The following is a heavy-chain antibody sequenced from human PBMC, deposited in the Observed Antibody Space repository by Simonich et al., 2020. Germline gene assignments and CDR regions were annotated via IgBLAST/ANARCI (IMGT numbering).Heavy chain of an antibody. V-gene: IGHV1-2*07. CDR3: ARGPRWTGDDAFDI. CDR1: GYNFTGFY. Sequence: QGQLVQSGAEVKKPGASVKVSCKASGYNFTGFYMHGVRQAPGQALEWMGWVIPNRGGTNYAHQFPGRVTMTRATSISTAYMELSRLRSADTAVYYCARGPRWTGDDAFDIWGQGTMVTVSS. D-gene: IGHD7-27*01. CDR2: VIPNRGGT. J-gene: IGHJ3*02.